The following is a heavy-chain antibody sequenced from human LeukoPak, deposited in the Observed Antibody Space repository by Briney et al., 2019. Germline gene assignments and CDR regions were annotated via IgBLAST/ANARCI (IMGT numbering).Heavy chain of an antibody. CDR3: AREDIVVVHDAFDI. V-gene: IGHV4-38-2*02. CDR2: IYHSGST. J-gene: IGHJ3*02. CDR1: GYSISSGYY. D-gene: IGHD2-15*01. Sequence: SETLSLTCAVSGYSISSGYYWGWIRQPPGKGLEWIGSIYHSGSTYYNPSLKSRVTISVDTSKNQFSLKLSSVTAADTAVYYCAREDIVVVHDAFDIWGQGTMVTASS.